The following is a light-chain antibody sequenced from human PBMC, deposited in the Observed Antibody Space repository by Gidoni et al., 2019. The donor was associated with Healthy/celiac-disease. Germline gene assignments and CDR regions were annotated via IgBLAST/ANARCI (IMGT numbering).Light chain of an antibody. CDR3: QQSHSTPLT. CDR1: QSSSSY. CDR2: AAS. V-gene: IGKV1-39*01. Sequence: DVQMTQSPSSLSASVGDRVTITCRASQSSSSYLNWYQQKPGKAPKLLIYAASSLQSGVPSRFSGSGSGTDFTLTISSLQPEDFATYYCQQSHSTPLTFGGXTKVEIK. J-gene: IGKJ4*01.